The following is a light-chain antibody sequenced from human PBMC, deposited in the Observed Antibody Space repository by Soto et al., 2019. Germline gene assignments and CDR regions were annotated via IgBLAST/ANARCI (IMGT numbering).Light chain of an antibody. CDR2: GAS. CDR3: QHYGRSPPVT. Sequence: EVVLTQSPGTLSLSPGERATLSCRASQSISSNHLAWYQQKPGQAPRHLIVGASTRATGIPDRFSGRGSGTDFTLTISRLEPEDFAVYYCQHYGRSPPVTFGQGTKLEIK. J-gene: IGKJ2*01. V-gene: IGKV3-20*01. CDR1: QSISSNH.